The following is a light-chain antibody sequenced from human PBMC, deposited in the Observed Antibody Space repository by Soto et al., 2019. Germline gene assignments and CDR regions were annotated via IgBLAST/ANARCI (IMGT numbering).Light chain of an antibody. J-gene: IGKJ1*01. Sequence: VLTQSPGTLSLSPGESATLSCRASQTGSITYLTWYQQKPGQAPRLLIFGASNRATGIPDRFSGSGSGTDFTLTISSLHPDDFATYYCRQYNSYSPTFGQGTKVDIK. CDR1: QTGSITY. V-gene: IGKV3-20*01. CDR2: GAS. CDR3: RQYNSYSPT.